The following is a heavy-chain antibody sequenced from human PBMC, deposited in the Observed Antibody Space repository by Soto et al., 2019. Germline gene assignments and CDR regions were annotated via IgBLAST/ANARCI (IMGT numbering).Heavy chain of an antibody. CDR2: IYSGGST. V-gene: IGHV3-66*01. CDR1: GFTVSSNY. D-gene: IGHD3-16*02. J-gene: IGHJ4*02. Sequence: GGSLRLSCAASGFTVSSNYMSWVRQAPGKGLEWVSVIYSGGSTYYADSVKGRFTISRDNSKNTLYLQMNSLRAEDTAVYYCASTGIGGVIAIRDYWGQGTLVTISS. CDR3: ASTGIGGVIAIRDY.